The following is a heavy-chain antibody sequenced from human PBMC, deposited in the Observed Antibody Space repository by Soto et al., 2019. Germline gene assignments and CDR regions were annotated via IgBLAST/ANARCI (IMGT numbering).Heavy chain of an antibody. CDR3: ARVMGSVDF. V-gene: IGHV1-8*01. Sequence: QVQLVQSGAEVKKPGTSVRISRKTSGYTFSNYDINWVRQAAGQGLEWMGWMNPKSGYTGSARNFQGRVTMTRDTSMTTAYMELSSLRSEDTAMYYCARVMGSVDFWGQGTLVTVSS. CDR1: GYTFSNYD. CDR2: MNPKSGYT. J-gene: IGHJ4*01. D-gene: IGHD1-26*01.